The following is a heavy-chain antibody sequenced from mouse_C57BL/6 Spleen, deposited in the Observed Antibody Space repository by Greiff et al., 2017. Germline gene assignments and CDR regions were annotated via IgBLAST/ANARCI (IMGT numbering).Heavy chain of an antibody. CDR1: GYTFTSYW. V-gene: IGHV1-64*01. J-gene: IGHJ1*03. CDR2: IHPNSGRT. CDR3: ARGTRKGYFDV. D-gene: IGHD2-13*01. Sequence: VQLQQPGAELVKPGASVKLSCKASGYTFTSYWMHWVKQRPGQGLEWIGMIHPNSGRTNYNEKFKSKATLTADKSSSTAYMQLSSLTSEDSAFSYCARGTRKGYFDVWGTGTTVTVSS.